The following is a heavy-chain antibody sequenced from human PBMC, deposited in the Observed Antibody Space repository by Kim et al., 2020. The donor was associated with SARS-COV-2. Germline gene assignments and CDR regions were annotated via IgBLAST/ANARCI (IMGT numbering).Heavy chain of an antibody. Sequence: GGSLRLSCAASGFTFSNAWMSWVRQAPGKGLEWVGRIKSKTDGGTTDYAAPVKGRFTISRDDSKNTLYLQMNSLKTEDTAVYYCTTDEFLRLGELFDGGDYWGQGTLVTVSS. V-gene: IGHV3-15*01. CDR1: GFTFSNAW. CDR2: IKSKTDGGTT. CDR3: TTDEFLRLGELFDGGDY. J-gene: IGHJ4*02. D-gene: IGHD3-16*01.